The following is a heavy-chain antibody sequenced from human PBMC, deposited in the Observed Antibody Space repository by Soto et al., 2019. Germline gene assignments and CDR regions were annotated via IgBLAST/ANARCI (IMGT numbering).Heavy chain of an antibody. V-gene: IGHV3-11*01. CDR1: GFTFSDYY. CDR3: ARDRTTSSFGNHFDY. Sequence: PGGSLRLSCAASGFTFSDYYMTWIRHAPGKGLEWVSYITSSGSTIHYADSVRGRFTMSRDNARNSLSLQMNSLRVEDTAVYYCARDRTTSSFGNHFDYWGQGTLVTVSS. J-gene: IGHJ4*02. CDR2: ITSSGSTI. D-gene: IGHD2-2*01.